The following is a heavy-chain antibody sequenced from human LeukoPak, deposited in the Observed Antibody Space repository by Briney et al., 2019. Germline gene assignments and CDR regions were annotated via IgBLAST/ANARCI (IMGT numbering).Heavy chain of an antibody. D-gene: IGHD2-15*01. Sequence: ASVKVSCKASGYTFTSYGISWVRQAPGQGLEWMGWISAYNGNTNYAQKLQGRVTMTTDTSTSTAHMELRSLRSDDTAVYYCARDLCSGGSCYFDYWGQGTLVTVSS. CDR1: GYTFTSYG. J-gene: IGHJ4*02. V-gene: IGHV1-18*01. CDR2: ISAYNGNT. CDR3: ARDLCSGGSCYFDY.